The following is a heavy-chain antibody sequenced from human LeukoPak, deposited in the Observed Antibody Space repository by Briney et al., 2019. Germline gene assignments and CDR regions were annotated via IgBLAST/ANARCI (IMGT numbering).Heavy chain of an antibody. CDR2: IYYTGGT. D-gene: IGHD4-17*01. CDR1: GGSITSSSYY. CDR3: ARVRSYGDYDGGFDY. Sequence: SETLSLTCSVSGGSITSSSYYWGWIRQPPEKGLEWIGSIYYTGGTFYSPSLKSRVTISVDTSKNQFSLKLSSVTAADTAVYYCARVRSYGDYDGGFDYWGQGTLVTVSS. V-gene: IGHV4-39*01. J-gene: IGHJ4*02.